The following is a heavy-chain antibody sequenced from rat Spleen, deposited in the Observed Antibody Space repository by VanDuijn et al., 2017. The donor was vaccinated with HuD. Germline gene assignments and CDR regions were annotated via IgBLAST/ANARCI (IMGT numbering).Heavy chain of an antibody. CDR3: ARADIGAIYTDGI. CDR1: GFSLISYA. J-gene: IGHJ2*01. D-gene: IGHD1-2*01. Sequence: QVQLKESGPGLVQSSQTLSLTCNVSGFSLISYAVNWVRQPPGKGLEWMGGIWGDGSTNYNSALKSRLSISRDTSKSQVFLKMNSLQTEDTATYYCARADIGAIYTDGIWGQGVMVTVSS. V-gene: IGHV2-13*01. CDR2: IWGDGST.